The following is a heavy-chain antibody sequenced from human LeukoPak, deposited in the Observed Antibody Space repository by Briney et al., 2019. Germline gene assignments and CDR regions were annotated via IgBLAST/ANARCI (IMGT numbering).Heavy chain of an antibody. CDR1: GLTVSLSY. D-gene: IGHD4-17*01. CDR2: IYSDYSGGST. Sequence: GGSLTLSCAASGLTVSLSYMTCVPQAPGKGLEWVSIIYSDYSGGSTYYADSVKGRFTISRDNSKNLLYLQMNSRRAEDTAVYSYGRGTVTASDYWGQGHRTIVSS. V-gene: IGHV3-53*01. J-gene: IGHJ4*02. CDR3: GRGTVTASDY.